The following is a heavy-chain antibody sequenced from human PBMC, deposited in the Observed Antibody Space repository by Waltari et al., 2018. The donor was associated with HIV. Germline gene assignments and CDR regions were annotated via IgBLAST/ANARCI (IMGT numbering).Heavy chain of an antibody. V-gene: IGHV4-38-2*02. CDR1: GYSISSGYY. CDR2: IYHSGST. J-gene: IGHJ3*01. CDR3: ARDPITMVRGVIIT. D-gene: IGHD3-10*01. Sequence: QVQLQESGPGLVKPSETLSLTCAVSGYSISSGYYWGWIRQPPGKGLEWIGSIYHSGSTYYNPSLKSRVTISVDTSKNQFSLKLSSVTAADTAVYYCARDPITMVRGVIITWGQGTMVTVSS.